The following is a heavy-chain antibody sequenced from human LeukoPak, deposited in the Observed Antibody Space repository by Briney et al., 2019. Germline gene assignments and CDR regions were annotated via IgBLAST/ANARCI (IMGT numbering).Heavy chain of an antibody. CDR3: ARVGGMTTINNAAFDI. CDR2: IYYSGST. Sequence: SETLSLTCTVSGGSISSYYWSWIRQPPGKGLEWIGYIYYSGSTNYNPSLKSRVTISVDTSKNQFSLKLTSVTAADTAIYYCARVGGMTTINNAAFDIWGQGTMVTVSS. D-gene: IGHD5-24*01. J-gene: IGHJ3*02. CDR1: GGSISSYY. V-gene: IGHV4-59*01.